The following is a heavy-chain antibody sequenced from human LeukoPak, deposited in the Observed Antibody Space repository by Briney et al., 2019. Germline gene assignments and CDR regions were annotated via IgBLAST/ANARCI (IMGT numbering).Heavy chain of an antibody. J-gene: IGHJ4*02. Sequence: SETLSLTCAVYGGSFSSYYWSWIRQPPGKGLEWIGYIYYSGRTNYNPSLKSQVTISVDTSKHQFSLKLSSVTAADTAMYYCARLALYAPYYYDSSGYLYFDYWGQGTLVTVSS. V-gene: IGHV4-59*01. CDR2: IYYSGRT. D-gene: IGHD3-22*01. CDR1: GGSFSSYY. CDR3: ARLALYAPYYYDSSGYLYFDY.